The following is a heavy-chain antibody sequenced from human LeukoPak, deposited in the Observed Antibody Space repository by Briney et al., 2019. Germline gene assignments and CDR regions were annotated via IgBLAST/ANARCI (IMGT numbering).Heavy chain of an antibody. Sequence: GGSLKLSCAASGFTFSGSAMHWVRQASWKGLEWVGRIRSKANSYATAYAASVKGRFTISRDDSKNTAYLQMNSLRAEDTAVYYCAKDFDRTVADTLFDYWGQGTLVTVSS. D-gene: IGHD6-19*01. CDR2: IRSKANSYAT. V-gene: IGHV3-73*01. CDR1: GFTFSGSA. J-gene: IGHJ4*02. CDR3: AKDFDRTVADTLFDY.